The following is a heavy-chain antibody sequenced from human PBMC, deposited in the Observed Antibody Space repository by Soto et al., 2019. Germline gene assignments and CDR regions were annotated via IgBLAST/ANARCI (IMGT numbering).Heavy chain of an antibody. CDR2: INHSGST. J-gene: IGHJ4*02. Sequence: QVQLQQWGAGLLKPSETLSLTCAVYGGSFSGYYWSWIRQPPGKGLEWIGEINHSGSTNYNPSLKSRVTISVDTSKNQFSLKLSSVTAADTAVYYCASLIAAAGTEGVDYWGQGTLVTVSS. V-gene: IGHV4-34*01. CDR1: GGSFSGYY. D-gene: IGHD6-13*01. CDR3: ASLIAAAGTEGVDY.